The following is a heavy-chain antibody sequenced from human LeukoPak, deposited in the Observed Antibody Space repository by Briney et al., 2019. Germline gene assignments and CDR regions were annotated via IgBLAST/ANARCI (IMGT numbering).Heavy chain of an antibody. D-gene: IGHD2-2*01. J-gene: IGHJ6*03. Sequence: PSETLSLTCTVSGGSISSGDYYWSWIRQPPGKGLEWIGYIYYSGSTYYNPSLKGRVTISVDTSKNQFSLKLSSVTAADTAVYYCAREGYQLLVDYYYMDVWGKGTTVTVSS. CDR3: AREGYQLLVDYYYMDV. CDR2: IYYSGST. V-gene: IGHV4-30-4*08. CDR1: GGSISSGDYY.